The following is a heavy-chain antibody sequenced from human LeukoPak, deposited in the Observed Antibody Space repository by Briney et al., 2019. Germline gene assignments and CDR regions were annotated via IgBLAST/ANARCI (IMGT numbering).Heavy chain of an antibody. J-gene: IGHJ4*02. V-gene: IGHV1-18*01. CDR2: ISAYNGNT. D-gene: IGHD6-13*01. CDR1: GYTFTSYG. CDR3: ARALFSIAAAGTVFDY. Sequence: ASVKVSCKASGYTFTSYGISWVRQATGQGLEWMGWISAYNGNTNYAQKLQGRVTMTTDTSTSTAYMELRSLRSDDTAVYYCARALFSIAAAGTVFDYWGEGTLVTVSS.